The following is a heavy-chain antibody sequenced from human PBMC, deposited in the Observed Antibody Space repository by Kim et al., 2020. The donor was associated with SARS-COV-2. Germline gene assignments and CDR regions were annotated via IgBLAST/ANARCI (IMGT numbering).Heavy chain of an antibody. V-gene: IGHV4-31*02. Sequence: YNPALKSRVTISVDTSKNQFSLKLSSVTAAYTAVYYCARLMTTVVAYFDYWGQGTLVTVSS. D-gene: IGHD4-17*01. CDR3: ARLMTTVVAYFDY. J-gene: IGHJ4*02.